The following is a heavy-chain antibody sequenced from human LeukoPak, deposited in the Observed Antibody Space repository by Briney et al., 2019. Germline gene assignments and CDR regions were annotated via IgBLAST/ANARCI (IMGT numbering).Heavy chain of an antibody. Sequence: YIYYADSVKGRFTISRDDAKNSLYLQMNSPRAEDTAVYYCARGNLWFGELVYWGQGTLVTASS. V-gene: IGHV3-21*01. J-gene: IGHJ4*02. D-gene: IGHD3-10*01. CDR3: ARGNLWFGELVY. CDR2: YI.